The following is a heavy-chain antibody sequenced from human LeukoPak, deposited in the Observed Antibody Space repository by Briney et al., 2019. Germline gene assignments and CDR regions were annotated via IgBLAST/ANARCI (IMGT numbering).Heavy chain of an antibody. Sequence: SETLSLTCTVSGGSISSYYWSWIRQPPGKGLEWIGYIYYSGSTNYNPSLKSRVTISVDTSKNQFSLKLSSVTAADTAVYYCARDLKRVWALDYWGQGTLVTVSS. CDR1: GGSISSYY. CDR3: ARDLKRVWALDY. J-gene: IGHJ4*02. V-gene: IGHV4-59*01. CDR2: IYYSGST. D-gene: IGHD3-16*01.